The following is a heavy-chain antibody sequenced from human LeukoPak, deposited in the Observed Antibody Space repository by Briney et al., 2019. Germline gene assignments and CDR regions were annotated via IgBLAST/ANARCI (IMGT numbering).Heavy chain of an antibody. V-gene: IGHV4-34*01. Sequence: SETLSLTCAVYGGSFSGYYWSWIRHPPGKGLEWIGEINHSGSTNYNPSLKSRVTISVDTSKNQFSLKLSSVTAADTAVYYCARARGYCGGDCYVYWGQGTLVTVSS. CDR1: GGSFSGYY. D-gene: IGHD2-21*01. CDR2: INHSGST. J-gene: IGHJ4*02. CDR3: ARARGYCGGDCYVY.